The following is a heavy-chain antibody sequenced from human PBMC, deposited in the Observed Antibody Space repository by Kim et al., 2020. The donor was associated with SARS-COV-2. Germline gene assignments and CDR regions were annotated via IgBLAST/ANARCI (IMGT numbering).Heavy chain of an antibody. CDR2: ISYDGSSK. Sequence: GGSLRLSCAASGFTFSSCAIHWVRQAPGKGLEWVAVISYDGSSKNYADSVKGRFTISRDNSKNTLYLQMNSLRAEDTAVYYCARDLGGSMDVWGQGTTVT. CDR1: GFTFSSCA. J-gene: IGHJ6*02. CDR3: ARDLGGSMDV. D-gene: IGHD1-26*01. V-gene: IGHV3-30-3*01.